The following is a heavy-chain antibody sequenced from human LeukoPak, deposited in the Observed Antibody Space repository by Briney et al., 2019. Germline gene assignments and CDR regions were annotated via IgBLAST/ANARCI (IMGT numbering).Heavy chain of an antibody. CDR2: LNHSGST. CDR1: GGSLCCHH. Sequence: KPSETLSHTCAVYGGSLCCHHWRWIPQPPGKALEGIGELNHSGSTHQNPSIKSRVCIAVDTSKNQFSLRLTSVTAADTAVYYCARGRRDDFWSGYSLYYFDYWGQGTLVTVSS. J-gene: IGHJ4*02. V-gene: IGHV4-34*01. D-gene: IGHD3-3*01. CDR3: ARGRRDDFWSGYSLYYFDY.